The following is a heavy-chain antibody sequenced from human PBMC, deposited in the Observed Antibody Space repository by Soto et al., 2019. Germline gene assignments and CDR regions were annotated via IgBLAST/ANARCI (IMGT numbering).Heavy chain of an antibody. CDR2: IYYSGST. J-gene: IGHJ6*02. Sequence: QVQLQESGPVLVKPSQTLSLTCTVSGGSVTSRTYYWSWIRQHPGKGLEWIGYIYYSGSTYYNPSLKSRVTKSVDTAKNQFSLKLSSVTAADTAMYYCARVSDTHYYFGMDVWGQGTTVTVSS. CDR1: GGSVTSRTYY. V-gene: IGHV4-31*03. CDR3: ARVSDTHYYFGMDV.